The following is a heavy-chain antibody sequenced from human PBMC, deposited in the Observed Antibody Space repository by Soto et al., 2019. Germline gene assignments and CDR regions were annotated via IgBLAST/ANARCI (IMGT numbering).Heavy chain of an antibody. V-gene: IGHV4-39*01. CDR2: IYYSGST. CDR3: ARRDSSPPYRY. Sequence: QLQLQESGPGLVKPSETLSLTCTVSGGSISSSSYYWGWIRQPPGKGLEWIGSIYYSGSTYYNPSLKSRVTISVATSKNRFPRQLSSVPAAATAVYYCARRDSSPPYRYWGQGTLVTVSS. D-gene: IGHD2-15*01. J-gene: IGHJ4*02. CDR1: GGSISSSSYY.